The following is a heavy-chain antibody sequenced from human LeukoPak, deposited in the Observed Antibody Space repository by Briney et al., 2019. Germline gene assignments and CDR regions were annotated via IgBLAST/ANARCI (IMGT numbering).Heavy chain of an antibody. D-gene: IGHD6-13*01. V-gene: IGHV3-7*01. J-gene: IGHJ4*02. Sequence: GSLRLSCAASGFTFSTYWMSWVRQAPGKGLEWVANIKHDASYKYYLDSVKGRFTISRDNANNSVYLQMNSLRADDTAVYYCARGFGSGWLHWGQGALVTVSS. CDR2: IKHDASYK. CDR3: ARGFGSGWLH. CDR1: GFTFSTYW.